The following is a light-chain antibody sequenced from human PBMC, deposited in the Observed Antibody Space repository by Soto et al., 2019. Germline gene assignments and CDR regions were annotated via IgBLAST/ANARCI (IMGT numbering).Light chain of an antibody. V-gene: IGLV1-47*01. CDR3: AAWDYSLSGAV. CDR2: RNN. J-gene: IGLJ7*01. Sequence: QSVLTQPPSASGTPGQRVTISCSGSSSNIGSNYVYWYQQLPGTAPKLLIYRNNQRPSGVPDRFSGSKSGTSASLAISGLRSEDEADYYFAAWDYSLSGAVFGGETQLTVL. CDR1: SSNIGSNY.